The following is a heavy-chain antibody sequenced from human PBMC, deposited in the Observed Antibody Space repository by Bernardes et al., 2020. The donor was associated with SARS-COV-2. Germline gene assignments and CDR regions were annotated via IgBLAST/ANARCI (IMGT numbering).Heavy chain of an antibody. CDR3: VGWIGEHFDY. CDR2: TNPNGIHT. V-gene: IGHV3-23*05. D-gene: IGHD3-3*01. J-gene: IGHJ4*02. CDR1: GFTFSTRG. Sequence: GGYLRVSCSDSGFTFSTRGVSWVRQAPGKGLEWVSTTNPNGIHTHYGDSVKGRFTISRDNSKSTFWLQMSSLGVDDTAVYYCVGWIGEHFDYWGQGTLVTVSS.